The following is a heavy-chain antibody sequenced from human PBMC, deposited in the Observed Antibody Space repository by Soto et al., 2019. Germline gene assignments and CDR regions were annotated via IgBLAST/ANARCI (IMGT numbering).Heavy chain of an antibody. V-gene: IGHV5-51*01. CDR1: GYSFTTYW. D-gene: IGHD2-2*01. Sequence: PGESLKISCNGSGYSFTTYWIGLVRQMPGKGLEWMGIIYPGDSDTRYSPSFQGQVTISADKSISTAYLHWSSLKASDTAMYYCARVKSIVVPAAIDYWGQGTLVTVSS. CDR2: IYPGDSDT. J-gene: IGHJ4*02. CDR3: ARVKSIVVPAAIDY.